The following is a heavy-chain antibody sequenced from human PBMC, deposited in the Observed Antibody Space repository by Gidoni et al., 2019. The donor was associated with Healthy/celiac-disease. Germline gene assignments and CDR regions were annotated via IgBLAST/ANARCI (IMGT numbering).Heavy chain of an antibody. CDR3: ARGYDFWSGYSRSLLGWNYMDV. D-gene: IGHD3-3*01. CDR2: IWYDGSNK. Sequence: QVQLVESGGGVVQPGRSLRLSCAASGFTFSSYGRHWVRQAPGKGLEWVAVIWYDGSNKYYADSVKGRFTISRDNSKNTLYLQMNSLRAEDTAVYYCARGYDFWSGYSRSLLGWNYMDVWGKGTTVTVSS. CDR1: GFTFSSYG. J-gene: IGHJ6*03. V-gene: IGHV3-33*01.